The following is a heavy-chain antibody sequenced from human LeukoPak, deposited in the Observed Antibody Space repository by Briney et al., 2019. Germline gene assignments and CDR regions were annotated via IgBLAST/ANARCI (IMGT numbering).Heavy chain of an antibody. J-gene: IGHJ4*02. Sequence: GGSLRLPCEASGFTFSSYWMTWVGQAPGKGLEWVSHISSSSSTIYYADSVKRRPTISRDNAKNSLYLQMNSLRAEDTAVYYCARAGFTFSDYFGSFFDYWGQGTLVTVSS. D-gene: IGHD3-10*01. CDR1: GFTFSSYW. CDR3: ARAGFTFSDYFGSFFDY. CDR2: ISSSSSTI. V-gene: IGHV3-48*01.